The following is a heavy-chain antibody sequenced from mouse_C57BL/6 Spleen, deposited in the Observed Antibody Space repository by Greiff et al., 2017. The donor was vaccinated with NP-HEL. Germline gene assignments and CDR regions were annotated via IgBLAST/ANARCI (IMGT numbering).Heavy chain of an antibody. D-gene: IGHD4-1*01. CDR3: AREGWDLFDY. CDR2: IYPSDSET. V-gene: IGHV1-61*01. J-gene: IGHJ2*01. Sequence: QVQLQQPGAELVRPGSSVKLSCKASGYTFTSYWMDWVKQRPGQGLEWIGNIYPSDSETHYNQKFKDKATLTVDKSSSTAYMQLSSLTSEDSAVYYCAREGWDLFDYWGQGTTLTVSS. CDR1: GYTFTSYW.